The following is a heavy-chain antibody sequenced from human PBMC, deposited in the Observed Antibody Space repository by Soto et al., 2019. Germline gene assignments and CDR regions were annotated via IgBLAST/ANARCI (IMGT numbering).Heavy chain of an antibody. V-gene: IGHV3-23*01. CDR2: ISDTGAYT. CDR1: GFTFNTYA. D-gene: IGHD2-21*01. CDR3: ASLIPPRNWFDP. J-gene: IGHJ5*02. Sequence: HPGGSLRLSCAASGFTFNTYAMSWVRQAPGKGLECVSTISDTGAYTYYADSVKGRFTISRDNSKNTVYLQMNSLRAEDTAVYYCASLIPPRNWFDPWGQGTLVTVSS.